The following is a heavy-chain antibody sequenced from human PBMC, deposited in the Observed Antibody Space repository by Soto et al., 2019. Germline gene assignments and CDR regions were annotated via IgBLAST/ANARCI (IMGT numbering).Heavy chain of an antibody. V-gene: IGHV3-23*01. J-gene: IGHJ6*02. Sequence: PAGSLRLSCAASGFTFSSYAMSWVRQAPGKGLEWVSAISGGGGSIYYADSVKGRFTISRDNSKNTLYLQMSSLRAEDTAVYYCAKKGGAYYYYAMDVWGQGTTVTVSS. CDR1: GFTFSSYA. D-gene: IGHD2-15*01. CDR2: ISGGGGSI. CDR3: AKKGGAYYYYAMDV.